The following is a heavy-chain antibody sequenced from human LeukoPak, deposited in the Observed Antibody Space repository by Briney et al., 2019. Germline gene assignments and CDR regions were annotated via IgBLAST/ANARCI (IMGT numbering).Heavy chain of an antibody. J-gene: IGHJ4*02. V-gene: IGHV3-48*03. CDR3: PRDEDGHQGFDY. CDR1: GFTFSSYV. CDR2: IFGVGHVI. D-gene: IGHD5-24*01. Sequence: GGALRLSCAASGFTFSSYVMTWGRQAPGKGLEWVSHIFGVGHVISYKDSLKGRVIISREDAESSLYLQMSRLRADDTAVYYCPRDEDGHQGFDYWRQGTLDTV.